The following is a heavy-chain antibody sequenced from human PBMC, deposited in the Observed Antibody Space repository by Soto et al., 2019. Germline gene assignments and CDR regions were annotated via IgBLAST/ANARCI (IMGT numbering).Heavy chain of an antibody. CDR1: GFTFSSNA. D-gene: IGHD3-10*01. Sequence: QVQLVESGGGVVQPGRSLRLSCAASGFTFSSNAMHWVRQAPGKGLEWVAVLSYDGSNRYYADSVKGRFTISRDNSKNTLYLQMESLRTKDTALYYCARDVGRGTSHYYSYFYGMDVWGQGTTVTVSS. CDR2: LSYDGSNR. J-gene: IGHJ6*02. CDR3: ARDVGRGTSHYYSYFYGMDV. V-gene: IGHV3-30-3*01.